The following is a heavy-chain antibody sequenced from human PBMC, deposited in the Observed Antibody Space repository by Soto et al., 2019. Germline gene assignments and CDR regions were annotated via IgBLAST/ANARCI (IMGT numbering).Heavy chain of an antibody. Sequence: SETLSLTCTVSGGSISSSYWSWLRQPPGKGLEWIGYIYYSGSTNYNPSLKSRVIISVDTSKNQFSLKPSSVTAADTAVYYCARAHGGDAFDIWGRGTLVTVSS. D-gene: IGHD3-16*01. V-gene: IGHV4-59*01. J-gene: IGHJ3*02. CDR2: IYYSGST. CDR3: ARAHGGDAFDI. CDR1: GGSISSSY.